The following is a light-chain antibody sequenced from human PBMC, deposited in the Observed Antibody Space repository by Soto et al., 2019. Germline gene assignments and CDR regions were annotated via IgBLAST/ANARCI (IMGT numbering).Light chain of an antibody. Sequence: QSVLTQPPSASGTPGQRVTSSCSGSSSNIGSNTVNWYQQRPGTAPKLLIYSNNQRPSWVPGRFSGSKSATSASLAISGLQSEDEADYYCAAWDDSLNGYVFGTGTKLTVL. CDR1: SSNIGSNT. CDR3: AAWDDSLNGYV. V-gene: IGLV1-44*01. J-gene: IGLJ1*01. CDR2: SNN.